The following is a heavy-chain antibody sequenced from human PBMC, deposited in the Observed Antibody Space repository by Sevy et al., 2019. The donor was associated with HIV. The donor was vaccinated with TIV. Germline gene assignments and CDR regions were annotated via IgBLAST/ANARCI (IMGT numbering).Heavy chain of an antibody. CDR2: ISASGGST. J-gene: IGHJ4*02. CDR1: GFIFNSYV. Sequence: GGSLRLSCAASGFIFNSYVMSWVRQAPGKGLEWVSGISASGGSTFYADAVKGRFTISRDNFKNALYLEMNSLGVEDTDVYYCAGAGMGAKGFDYWGQGTLVTVSS. V-gene: IGHV3-23*01. D-gene: IGHD1-26*01. CDR3: AGAGMGAKGFDY.